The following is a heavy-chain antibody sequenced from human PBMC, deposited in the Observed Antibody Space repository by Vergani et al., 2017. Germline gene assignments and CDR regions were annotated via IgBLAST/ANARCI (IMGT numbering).Heavy chain of an antibody. V-gene: IGHV4-34*01. CDR1: GGSFSGYY. CDR2: INHSGST. Sequence: QLQLQESGPGLVKPSETLSLTCAVYGGSFSGYYWSWIRQPPGKGLEWIGEINHSGSTNYNPSLKSRVTIAVDTSKNQFSLKLSSVTAADTAVYYCARVVRIYDYVWGSYRYGAAFDYWGQGTLVTVSS. D-gene: IGHD3-16*02. J-gene: IGHJ4*02. CDR3: ARVVRIYDYVWGSYRYGAAFDY.